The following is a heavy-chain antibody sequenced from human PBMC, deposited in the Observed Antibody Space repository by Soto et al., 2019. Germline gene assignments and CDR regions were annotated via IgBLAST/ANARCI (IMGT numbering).Heavy chain of an antibody. CDR3: AKDSVRGVGYDAFDI. D-gene: IGHD3-10*01. J-gene: IGHJ3*02. CDR1: GGTFSSYA. V-gene: IGHV1-69*01. Sequence: SVKVSCKASGGTFSSYAISWVRQAPVQGLEWMGGIIPIFGTANYAQKFQGRVTITADESTSTAYMELSSLRSEDTAVYYCAKDSVRGVGYDAFDIWGQGTMVTVSS. CDR2: IIPIFGTA.